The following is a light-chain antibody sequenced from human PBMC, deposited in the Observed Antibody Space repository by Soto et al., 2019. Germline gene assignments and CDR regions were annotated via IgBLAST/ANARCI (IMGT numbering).Light chain of an antibody. CDR2: DAS. Sequence: EIVLTQSPATLSLSPGERATLSCRASQSVSSYLAWYQQKPGQAPRLLIYDASNRATGIPARFSGSGSGTDFSLTISSLEPDDFAVYYCQQRSNTFGQGTKLEIK. V-gene: IGKV3-11*01. CDR3: QQRSNT. J-gene: IGKJ2*01. CDR1: QSVSSY.